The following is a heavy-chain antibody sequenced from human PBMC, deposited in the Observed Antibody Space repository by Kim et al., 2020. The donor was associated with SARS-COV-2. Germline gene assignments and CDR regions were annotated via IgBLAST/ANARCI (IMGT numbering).Heavy chain of an antibody. V-gene: IGHV3-9*01. D-gene: IGHD2-2*01. J-gene: IGHJ4*02. Sequence: GGSLRLSCAASGFTFDDYAMHWVRQAPGKGLEWVSGISWNSGSIGYADSVKGRFTISRDNAKNSLYLQMNSLRAEDTALYYCAKEGGACSSTSCSFDYWGQGTLVTVSS. CDR2: ISWNSGSI. CDR3: AKEGGACSSTSCSFDY. CDR1: GFTFDDYA.